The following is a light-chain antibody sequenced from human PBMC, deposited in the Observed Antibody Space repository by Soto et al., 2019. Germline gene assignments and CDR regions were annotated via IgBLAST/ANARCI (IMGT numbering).Light chain of an antibody. Sequence: QSVLTQPASVSGSPGQSITISCTGTSSDGGGYNYVSWYQQHPGKAPKLIIYNVSNRPSGVSNRFSGSKSGNTASLTISGLQAEDEADYYCRSYTSSSTLVFGGGTKLTVL. J-gene: IGLJ2*01. CDR3: RSYTSSSTLV. CDR1: SSDGGGYNY. CDR2: NVS. V-gene: IGLV2-14*01.